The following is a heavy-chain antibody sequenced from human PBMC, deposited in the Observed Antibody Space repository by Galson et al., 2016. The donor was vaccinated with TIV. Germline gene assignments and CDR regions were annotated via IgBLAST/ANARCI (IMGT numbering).Heavy chain of an antibody. CDR2: IWYDGSNI. Sequence: SLRLSCAASGFTFGSYGMHWVRQAPVQGLAWVAGIWYDGSNIEYADSVKGRFTISRDNSKKILFLQMGSLRVEDTAVYYCAREFRDYYFDYWGQGTLVIVSS. D-gene: IGHD3-10*01. CDR3: AREFRDYYFDY. J-gene: IGHJ4*02. V-gene: IGHV3-33*08. CDR1: GFTFGSYG.